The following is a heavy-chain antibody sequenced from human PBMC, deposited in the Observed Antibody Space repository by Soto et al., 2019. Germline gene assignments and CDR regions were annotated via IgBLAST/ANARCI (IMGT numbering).Heavy chain of an antibody. Sequence: SETLSLTCTVSGDSVTSDSHYRGWIRQPPGKGLESIANIYYDGNTYYNPSLKGRVTISLDTSKNQFSLRLNSVTAADTAVYYCARSSIKPQVFMYPFDSWSQGTLVTVPQ. J-gene: IGHJ4*02. CDR1: GDSVTSDSHY. CDR2: IYYDGNT. D-gene: IGHD3-3*01. CDR3: ARSSIKPQVFMYPFDS. V-gene: IGHV4-39*01.